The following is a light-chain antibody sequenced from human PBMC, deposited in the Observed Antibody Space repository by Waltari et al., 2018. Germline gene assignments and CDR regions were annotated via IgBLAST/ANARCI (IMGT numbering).Light chain of an antibody. CDR1: SSAVGGYNY. V-gene: IGLV2-14*01. CDR2: DVS. Sequence: QSALTQPASVSGSPGQSITIPCTGTSSAVGGYNYVPWYQQPPGKAPKLMIYDVSKRPSGVSNRFSGSKSGNTASLTISGLQAEDEADYYCSSYTSSSTVVFGGGTKLTVL. J-gene: IGLJ2*01. CDR3: SSYTSSSTVV.